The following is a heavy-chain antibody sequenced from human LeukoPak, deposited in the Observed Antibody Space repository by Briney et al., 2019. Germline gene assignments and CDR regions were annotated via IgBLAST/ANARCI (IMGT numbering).Heavy chain of an antibody. CDR1: GFTFDDYG. J-gene: IGHJ6*03. CDR3: ARGEKRYFDWSTPPDYYYYYMDV. D-gene: IGHD3-9*01. CDR2: IIWNGGST. Sequence: GGSPRLSCAASGFTFDDYGMSWVRQDPGEGLEGVSGIIWNGGSTGYADSVKGRFTISRDNAKNSLYLKTNSTRAEDTALYYCARGEKRYFDWSTPPDYYYYYMDVWGKGTTVTVS. V-gene: IGHV3-20*04.